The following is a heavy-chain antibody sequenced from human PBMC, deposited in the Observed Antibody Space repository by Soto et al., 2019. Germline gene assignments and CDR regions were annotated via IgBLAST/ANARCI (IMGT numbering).Heavy chain of an antibody. J-gene: IGHJ4*02. CDR3: ARGAYYYDSSGYYYTFDY. Sequence: ASVKVSCKASGGTFSSYAISWVRQAPGQGLEWMGGIIPIFGTANYAQKFQGRVTITADESTSTAYMELSSLRSEDTAVYYCARGAYYYDSSGYYYTFDYWGQGTLVTVSS. D-gene: IGHD3-22*01. V-gene: IGHV1-69*13. CDR1: GGTFSSYA. CDR2: IIPIFGTA.